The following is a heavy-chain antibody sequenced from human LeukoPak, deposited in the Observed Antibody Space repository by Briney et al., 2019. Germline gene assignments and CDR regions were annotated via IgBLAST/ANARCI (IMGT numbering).Heavy chain of an antibody. CDR2: ISGSGGST. V-gene: IGHV3-23*01. CDR1: GFTFSSYA. D-gene: IGHD3-3*01. CDR3: AKDLNDFWSGYRYYFDY. J-gene: IGHJ4*02. Sequence: GGSLRLSCAASGFTFSSYAMSWVRQAPGKGLEWVSAISGSGGSTYYADSVKGRFTISRDNSKNTLYLQMNSLRAEDTAVYYCAKDLNDFWSGYRYYFDYWGQGALVTVSS.